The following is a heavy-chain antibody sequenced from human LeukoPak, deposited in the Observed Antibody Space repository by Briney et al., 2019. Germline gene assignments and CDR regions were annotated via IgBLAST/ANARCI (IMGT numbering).Heavy chain of an antibody. CDR2: INSDGSEG. J-gene: IGHJ4*02. CDR3: ARESEGTHHDSTAAFHY. CDR1: GFTFSGFW. Sequence: GGSLRLSCAVSGFTFSGFWMSWSRQAPGKGLEWVASINSDGSEGYYADVVKGRFTISRDNAKDSLYLQINSLRAEDTAVYYCARESEGTHHDSTAAFHYWGQGTLVTVSS. V-gene: IGHV3-7*03. D-gene: IGHD1-7*01.